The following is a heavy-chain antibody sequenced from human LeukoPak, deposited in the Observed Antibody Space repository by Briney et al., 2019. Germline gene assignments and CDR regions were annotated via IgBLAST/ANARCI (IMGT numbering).Heavy chain of an antibody. CDR1: GSSISSAYY. CDR2: IYYSGST. J-gene: IGHJ3*02. D-gene: IGHD5-24*01. Sequence: SETLSLTCSVSGSSISSAYYWSWIRQPPGKGLECIGYIYYSGSTNYNPSLKSRVTISVDTSKTQFSLKLSSVTAADTAVYYCARGVEMATDYVGAFDIWGQGTMVTVSS. CDR3: ARGVEMATDYVGAFDI. V-gene: IGHV4-61*01.